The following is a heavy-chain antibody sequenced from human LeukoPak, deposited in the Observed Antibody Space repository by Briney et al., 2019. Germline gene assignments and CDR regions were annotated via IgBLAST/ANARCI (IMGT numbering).Heavy chain of an antibody. V-gene: IGHV3-23*01. J-gene: IGHJ4*02. D-gene: IGHD1-26*01. CDR1: GFTFSSYA. CDR3: AKGIVGATRKINFFDY. CDR2: ISGSGGST. Sequence: GGSLRLSCAASGFTFSSYAMSWVRQAPGKGLEWVSAISGSGGSTYYADSAKGRFTISRDNSKNTLYLQMNSLRAEDTAVYYCAKGIVGATRKINFFDYWGQGTLVAVSS.